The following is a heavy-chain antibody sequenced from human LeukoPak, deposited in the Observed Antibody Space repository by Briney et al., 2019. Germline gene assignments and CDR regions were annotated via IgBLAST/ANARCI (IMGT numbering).Heavy chain of an antibody. CDR3: AKGKRRYYYDSSGYDAFDI. D-gene: IGHD3-22*01. V-gene: IGHV3-30*02. CDR2: IRYDGSNK. J-gene: IGHJ3*02. CDR1: GFTFSSYG. Sequence: PGGSLRLSCAASGFTFSSYGMHWVRQAPGKGLEWVAFIRYDGSNKYYADSVKGRFTISRDNSKNTLYLQMNSLRAEDTAVYYSAKGKRRYYYDSSGYDAFDIWGQGTMVTVSS.